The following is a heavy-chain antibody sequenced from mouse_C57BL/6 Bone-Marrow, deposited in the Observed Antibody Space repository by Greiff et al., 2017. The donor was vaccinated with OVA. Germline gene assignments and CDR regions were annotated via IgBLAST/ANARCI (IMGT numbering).Heavy chain of an antibody. J-gene: IGHJ3*01. Sequence: EVQLHQSGPELVKPGASVKIPCKASGYTFTDYNMDWVKQSHGKSLEWIGDINPNNGGTIYNQKFKGKATLTVDTSSSTAYMELRSRTSDDTSVYYWSSNAYYSNDRFAYWGQGTLVTVSA. CDR1: GYTFTDYN. CDR3: SSNAYYSNDRFAY. CDR2: INPNNGGT. V-gene: IGHV1-18*01. D-gene: IGHD2-5*01.